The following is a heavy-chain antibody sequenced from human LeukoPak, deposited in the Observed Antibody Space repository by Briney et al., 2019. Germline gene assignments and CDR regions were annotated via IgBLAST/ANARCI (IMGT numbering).Heavy chain of an antibody. D-gene: IGHD3-22*01. Sequence: GGSLRLSCAASGFTFSIYAMSWVRQAPGKGLEWVSAISGTGSGTYYADSVKGRFTVSRDNSKNTLYLQMNSLRADDTAVYYCAKDRRNSLSTGYYSFDYWGQGTLVTVSS. CDR1: GFTFSIYA. CDR2: ISGTGSGT. V-gene: IGHV3-23*01. CDR3: AKDRRNSLSTGYYSFDY. J-gene: IGHJ4*02.